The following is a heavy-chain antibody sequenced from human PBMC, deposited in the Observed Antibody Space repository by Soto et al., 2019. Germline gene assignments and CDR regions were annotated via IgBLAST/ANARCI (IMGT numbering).Heavy chain of an antibody. CDR2: VYPDDSDT. Sequence: HGESLKISCKGSRYSFSTYWIGWVRQMPGKGLELMGIVYPDDSDTRYSPSFQGQVTISADKSVSTAYLQWSSLKASDTAMYYCTRHTNTHGLLWGQGTPVTVSS. CDR1: RYSFSTYW. V-gene: IGHV5-51*01. D-gene: IGHD3-10*01. J-gene: IGHJ1*01. CDR3: TRHTNTHGLL.